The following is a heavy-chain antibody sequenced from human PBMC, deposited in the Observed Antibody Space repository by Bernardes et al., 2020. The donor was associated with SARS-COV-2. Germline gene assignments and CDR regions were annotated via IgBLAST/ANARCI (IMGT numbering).Heavy chain of an antibody. CDR2: IYYSGII. CDR1: GGSISSSSYY. CDR3: ARLGVCTSGICNPSQYNWFDP. J-gene: IGHJ5*02. V-gene: IGHV4-39*01. D-gene: IGHD1-1*01. Sequence: SETLSLTCTVSGGSISSSSYYWGWIRQPPGKGLEWIGSIYYSGIIYYNPSLRSRVTISVDTSKNQFSLNLSSVSAADTAPYYCARLGVCTSGICNPSQYNWFDPWGQGTLVTVSS.